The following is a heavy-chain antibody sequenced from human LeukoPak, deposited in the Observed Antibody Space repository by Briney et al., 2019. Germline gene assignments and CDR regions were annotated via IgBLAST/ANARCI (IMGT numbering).Heavy chain of an antibody. CDR3: ARASNPTGGAFDY. V-gene: IGHV1-69*05. CDR2: IIPIFGKA. D-gene: IGHD2-8*02. CDR1: GGTFSSYA. J-gene: IGHJ4*02. Sequence: SVKVSCKASGGTFSSYAISWVRQAPGQGLEWMGGIIPIFGKANYAQKFQGRVTITTDESTSTAYMELSSLRSEDTAVYYCARASNPTGGAFDYWGQGTLVTVSS.